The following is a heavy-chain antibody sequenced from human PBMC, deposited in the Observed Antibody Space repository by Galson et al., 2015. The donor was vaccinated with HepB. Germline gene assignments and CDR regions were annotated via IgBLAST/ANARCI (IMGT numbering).Heavy chain of an antibody. V-gene: IGHV1-24*01. J-gene: IGHJ3*02. CDR2: FGKESGAP. CDR3: AMYLPFMMTFGGLITYDVFDI. Sequence: SVKVSCKVSGHSLSELSIHWVRQAPGNGLEWMGGFGKESGAPIYAQSFQGRVTMTEDRSIDTVYMELSSLRSEDTAVYFCAMYLPFMMTFGGLITYDVFDIWGQGTVVTVSS. D-gene: IGHD3-16*01. CDR1: GHSLSELS.